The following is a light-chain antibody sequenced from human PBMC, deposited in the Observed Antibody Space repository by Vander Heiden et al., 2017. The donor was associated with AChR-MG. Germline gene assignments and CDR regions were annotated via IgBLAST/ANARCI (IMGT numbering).Light chain of an antibody. CDR3: SSRDITGNHVV. Sequence: SSELTQDPAVSVALGQTVTITCRGTSLRTQYATWYQQKPGQAPLLVVYGEDNRPSGIPDRFSASNSGLTASLTITASQAEDEADYYCSSRDITGNHVVFGGGTKLSVL. V-gene: IGLV3-19*01. CDR2: GED. J-gene: IGLJ2*01. CDR1: SLRTQY.